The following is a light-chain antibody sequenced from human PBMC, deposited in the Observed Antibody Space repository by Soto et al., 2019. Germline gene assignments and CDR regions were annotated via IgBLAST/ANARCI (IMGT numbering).Light chain of an antibody. V-gene: IGLV3-27*01. CDR2: KDS. CDR1: VLAKKY. Sequence: SYELTQPSSVSVSPGQTARISCSGDVLAKKYARWFQQKPGQDPVLVIYKDSERPSGIPERFSGSSSGTTVTLTISGAQVEDEADYYCYSAADNKGVFGGGTKVTVL. J-gene: IGLJ3*02. CDR3: YSAADNKGV.